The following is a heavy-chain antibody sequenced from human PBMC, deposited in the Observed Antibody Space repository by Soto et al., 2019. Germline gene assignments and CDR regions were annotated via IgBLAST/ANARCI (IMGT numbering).Heavy chain of an antibody. D-gene: IGHD6-6*01. J-gene: IGHJ4*02. CDR1: GYTFIDYY. CDR2: INPNTGGT. Sequence: ASVKVSCKPSGYTFIDYYMHWVRQAPGQGPEWMGWINPNTGGTKSAQKFQDRVTMTRDMSISTAYMELTSLRSDDTALYYCARVDVRVSARRYFDYWGQGALVTVSS. CDR3: ARVDVRVSARRYFDY. V-gene: IGHV1-2*02.